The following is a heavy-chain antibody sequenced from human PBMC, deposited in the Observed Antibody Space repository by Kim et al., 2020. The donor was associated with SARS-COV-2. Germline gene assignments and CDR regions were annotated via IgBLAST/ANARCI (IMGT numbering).Heavy chain of an antibody. CDR2: IKQDGSEK. CDR1: GFTFSSYW. CDR3: ARALTHDYGDYGPEYFQH. J-gene: IGHJ1*01. D-gene: IGHD4-17*01. V-gene: IGHV3-7*01. Sequence: GGSLRLSCAASGFTFSSYWMSWVRQAPGKGLEWVANIKQDGSEKYYVDSVKGRFTISRDNAKNSLYLQMNSLRAEDTAVYYCARALTHDYGDYGPEYFQHWGQGTLVTVSS.